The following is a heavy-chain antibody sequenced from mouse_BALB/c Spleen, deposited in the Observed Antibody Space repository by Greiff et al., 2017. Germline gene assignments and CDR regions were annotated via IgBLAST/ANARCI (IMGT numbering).Heavy chain of an antibody. CDR1: GYTFSSYW. J-gene: IGHJ2*01. D-gene: IGHD1-1*01. CDR2: ILPGSGST. V-gene: IGHV1-9*01. CDR3: ASPITTVVATDYFDY. Sequence: VKLQESGAELMKPGASVKISCKATGYTFSSYWIEWVKQRPGHGLEWIGEILPGSGSTNYNEKFKGKATFTADTSSNTAYMQLSSLTSEDSAVYYCASPITTVVATDYFDYWGQGTTLTVSS.